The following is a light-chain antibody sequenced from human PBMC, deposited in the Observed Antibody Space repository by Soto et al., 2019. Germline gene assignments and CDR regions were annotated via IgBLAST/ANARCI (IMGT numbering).Light chain of an antibody. CDR1: QNVKTN. V-gene: IGKV3-15*01. CDR3: QQYDGWPLT. Sequence: EIVMTQSPATLSVSPGEGASLSCWASQNVKTNFAWYQQKPGQTPRLLIFDASIRAAGVPARFSGSGSGTEFTLTLNSLQSDDFATYYCQQYDGWPLTFGGGTKVDIK. CDR2: DAS. J-gene: IGKJ4*01.